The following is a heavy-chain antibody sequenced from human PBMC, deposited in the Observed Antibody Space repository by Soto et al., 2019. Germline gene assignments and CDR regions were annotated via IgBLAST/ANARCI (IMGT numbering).Heavy chain of an antibody. CDR1: GFTFSSYA. Sequence: GGSLRLSCAASGFTFSSYAMSWVRQAPGKGLEWVSAISGSGGSTYYADSVKGRFTISRDNSKNTLYLQMNSLRAEDTAVYYCAKLFYYDLLTGHPNWFDPWGQGTLVTVSS. CDR2: ISGSGGST. CDR3: AKLFYYDLLTGHPNWFDP. J-gene: IGHJ5*02. D-gene: IGHD3-9*01. V-gene: IGHV3-23*01.